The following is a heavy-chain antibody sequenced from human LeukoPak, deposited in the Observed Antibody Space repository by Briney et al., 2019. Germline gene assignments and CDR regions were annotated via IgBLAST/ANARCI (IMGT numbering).Heavy chain of an antibody. J-gene: IGHJ5*02. CDR2: ISSSSNYI. CDR3: VRIPNSADFPNWFDP. CDR1: GLTFSTSG. V-gene: IGHV3-21*01. Sequence: KPGGSLRLSCTASGLTFSTSGFNWVRQAPGKGLEWVSSISSSSNYIYYADSVKGRFTISRDNAKDSLYLQMNSLRADDTAVYYCVRIPNSADFPNWFDPWGQGTLVTVSS. D-gene: IGHD2/OR15-2a*01.